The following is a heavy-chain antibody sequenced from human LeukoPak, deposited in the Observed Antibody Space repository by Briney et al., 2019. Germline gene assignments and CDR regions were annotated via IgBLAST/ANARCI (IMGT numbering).Heavy chain of an antibody. CDR1: GFTFSSYG. D-gene: IGHD3-3*01. J-gene: IGHJ6*02. V-gene: IGHV3-30*03. CDR3: ASSGYSYGMDV. Sequence: GGSLRLSCAASGFTFSSYGMHWVRKAPGKGLEWVAVISYDGSNKYYADSVKGRFTISRDNSKNTLYLQMNSLRAEDTAVYYCASSGYSYGMDVWGQGTTVTVSS. CDR2: ISYDGSNK.